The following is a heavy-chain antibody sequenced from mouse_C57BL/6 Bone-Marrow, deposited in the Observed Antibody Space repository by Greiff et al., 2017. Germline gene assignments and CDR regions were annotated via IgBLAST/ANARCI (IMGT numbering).Heavy chain of an antibody. D-gene: IGHD2-1*01. V-gene: IGHV1-15*01. Sequence: VQLHQSGAELVRPGASVTLSCKASGYTFTDYEMHWVKQTPVHGLEWIGAIDPETGGTAYNQKFKGKAILTADKSSSTAYMELRSLTSEDSAVYYCTRDGTYWYFDVWGTGTTVTVSS. CDR2: IDPETGGT. CDR3: TRDGTYWYFDV. CDR1: GYTFTDYE. J-gene: IGHJ1*03.